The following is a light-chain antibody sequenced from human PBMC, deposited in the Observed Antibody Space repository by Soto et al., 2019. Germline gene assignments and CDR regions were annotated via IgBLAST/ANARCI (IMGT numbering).Light chain of an antibody. Sequence: QLVLTQSPSASASLGASVKLTCTLSSGHSNYAIAWHQQQSEQGPRYLMKLNSDGSHSKGDGIPDRFSGSSSGAERYLTMSSLQSEDEADYYCQTWGSGIVVFGGGTKLTVL. V-gene: IGLV4-69*01. CDR3: QTWGSGIVV. J-gene: IGLJ2*01. CDR2: LNSDGSH. CDR1: SGHSNYA.